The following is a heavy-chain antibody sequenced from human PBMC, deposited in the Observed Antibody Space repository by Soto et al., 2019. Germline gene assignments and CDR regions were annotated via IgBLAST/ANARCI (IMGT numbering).Heavy chain of an antibody. Sequence: KDSPASVKVSCNPSRGTFSSDTLSWVRQAPGPRLEWMGRIIPILGIANYAQKFQGRVTITADKSTSTAYMELSSLRSEDTAVYYCAFHYYDSSGYHFEWFDPWGQGTLVTVSS. J-gene: IGHJ5*02. D-gene: IGHD3-22*01. CDR1: RGTFSSDT. CDR3: AFHYYDSSGYHFEWFDP. V-gene: IGHV1-69*02. CDR2: IIPILGIA.